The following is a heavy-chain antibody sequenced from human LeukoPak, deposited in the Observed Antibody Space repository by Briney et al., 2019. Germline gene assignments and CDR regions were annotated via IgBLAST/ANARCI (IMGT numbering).Heavy chain of an antibody. CDR2: INHGGST. Sequence: SETLSLTCAVYGGSFSDSYWTRIRQPPGKGLEWIGEINHGGSTNYNPSLKSRVTISVDTSKNQFSLKLSSMTAADTAVYYCAKDSTGPDDYWGQGTLVTVSS. CDR3: AKDSTGPDDY. V-gene: IGHV4-34*01. CDR1: GGSFSDSY. J-gene: IGHJ4*02.